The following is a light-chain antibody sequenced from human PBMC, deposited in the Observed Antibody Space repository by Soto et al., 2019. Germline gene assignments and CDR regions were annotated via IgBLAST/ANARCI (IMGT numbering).Light chain of an antibody. V-gene: IGLV2-14*01. CDR3: CSYTSSSTPWV. CDR2: EVS. CDR1: NSDVGGYDY. J-gene: IGLJ2*01. Sequence: QSVLTQPASVSGSPGQSITMSCTGTNSDVGGYDYVSWYQQHPGKAPKLMIYEVSNRPSGVSDRFSGSKSGNTASLTISGLQAEDEADYYCCSYTSSSTPWVFGGGTKLTVL.